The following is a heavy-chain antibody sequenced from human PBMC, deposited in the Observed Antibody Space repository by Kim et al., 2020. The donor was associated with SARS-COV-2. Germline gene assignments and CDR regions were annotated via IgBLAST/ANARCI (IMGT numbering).Heavy chain of an antibody. D-gene: IGHD1-26*01. V-gene: IGHV3-48*03. Sequence: GGSLRLSCAASGFTFSSYEMNWVRQAPGKGLEWVSYISSSGSTIYYADSVKGRFTISRDNAKNSLYLQMNSLRAEDTAVYYCARDGVGRRAGAFDIWGQGTMVTVSS. CDR1: GFTFSSYE. CDR3: ARDGVGRRAGAFDI. J-gene: IGHJ3*02. CDR2: ISSSGSTI.